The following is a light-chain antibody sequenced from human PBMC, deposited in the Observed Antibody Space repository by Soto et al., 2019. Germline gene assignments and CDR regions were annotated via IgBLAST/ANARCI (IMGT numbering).Light chain of an antibody. CDR3: QQYSNWPPFT. J-gene: IGKJ5*01. V-gene: IGKV3-15*01. CDR1: QSVSSK. Sequence: EILMAQSPGTLSVSPGERATLSCRASQSVSSKLAWYQQKPGQSPRLLIYGTSIRATGIPARFSGSGSGTDFTLTICNLQSADGGVDSCQQYSNWPPFTFGQGKRLEVK. CDR2: GTS.